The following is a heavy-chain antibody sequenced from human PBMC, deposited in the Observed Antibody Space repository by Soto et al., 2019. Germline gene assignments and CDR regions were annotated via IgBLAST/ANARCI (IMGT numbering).Heavy chain of an antibody. Sequence: SETLSLTCAVYGGSFSGYYWSWIRQPPGKGLEWIGEINHSGSTNYNPSLKSRVTISVDTSKNQFSLKLSSVTAAETAVYYCARSAAGPIEHWGKGTLVTVS. CDR3: ARSAAGPIEH. CDR1: GGSFSGYY. J-gene: IGHJ4*02. CDR2: INHSGST. V-gene: IGHV4-34*01. D-gene: IGHD6-13*01.